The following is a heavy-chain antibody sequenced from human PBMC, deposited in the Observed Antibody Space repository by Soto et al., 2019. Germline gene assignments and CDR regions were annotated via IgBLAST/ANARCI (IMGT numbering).Heavy chain of an antibody. Sequence: QVQLQQWGAGLLKPSETLSLTCAVYGGSFSGYYWNWIRQPPGKGLEWIGEINHSGSTNYNPSLKSRVTISVDTSKTQFSLKLSAVTAAGTAVYYCGRVSGIYYYGMDVWGQGTTVTVSS. V-gene: IGHV4-34*01. CDR3: GRVSGIYYYGMDV. D-gene: IGHD3-10*01. CDR2: INHSGST. CDR1: GGSFSGYY. J-gene: IGHJ6*02.